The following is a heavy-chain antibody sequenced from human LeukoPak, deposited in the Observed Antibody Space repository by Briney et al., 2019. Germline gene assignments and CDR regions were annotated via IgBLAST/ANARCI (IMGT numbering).Heavy chain of an antibody. CDR1: GFTFSSYS. CDR3: ARAFLYCGGDCGAFDI. D-gene: IGHD2-21*02. V-gene: IGHV3-21*01. Sequence: GGSLRLSCAASGFTFSSYSMNWVRQAPGKGLEWVSSISSSSSYIYYADSVKGRFTISRDNAKNSLYLQMNSLRAEDTAVYYCARAFLYCGGDCGAFDIWGQGTMVTVSS. J-gene: IGHJ3*02. CDR2: ISSSSSYI.